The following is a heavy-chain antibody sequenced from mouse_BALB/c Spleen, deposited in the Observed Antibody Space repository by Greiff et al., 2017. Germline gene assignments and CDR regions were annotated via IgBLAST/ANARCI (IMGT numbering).Heavy chain of an antibody. Sequence: VQLQQSGAELVKPGASVKLSCTASGFNIKDTYMHWVKQRPEQGLEWIGWIDPENGNTIYDPKFQGKASITADTSSNTAYLQLSSLTSEDTAVYYCASNFAYWGQGTLVTVSA. J-gene: IGHJ3*01. CDR3: ASNFAY. CDR1: GFNIKDTY. CDR2: IDPENGNT. V-gene: IGHV14-3*02.